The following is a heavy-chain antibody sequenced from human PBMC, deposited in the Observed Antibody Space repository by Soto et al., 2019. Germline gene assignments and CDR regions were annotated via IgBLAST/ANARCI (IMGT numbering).Heavy chain of an antibody. CDR1: GFTFTSSA. D-gene: IGHD6-13*01. CDR3: AAGPRIGIAAAGYYYYYGMDV. CDR2: IVVGSGNT. V-gene: IGHV1-58*01. Sequence: SVKVSCKASGFTFTSSAVQWVRQARGQRLEWIGWIVVGSGNTNYAQKFQERVTITRDMATSTAYMELSSPRSEDTAVYYCAAGPRIGIAAAGYYYYYGMDVWG. J-gene: IGHJ6*02.